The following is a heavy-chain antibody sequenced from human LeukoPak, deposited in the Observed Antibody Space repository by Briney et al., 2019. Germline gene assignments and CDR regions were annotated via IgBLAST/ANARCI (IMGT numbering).Heavy chain of an antibody. CDR3: ARVREVGDWLLS. CDR1: GFTFSSYW. Sequence: PGGSLSLSCAASGFTFSSYWMHWVRQAPGKGLVWVSRINSDGSSTSYADSVKGRFTISRDNAKNTLYLQMNSLRAEDTAVYYCARVREVGDWLLSWGQGTLVTVSS. CDR2: INSDGSST. J-gene: IGHJ4*02. V-gene: IGHV3-74*01. D-gene: IGHD3-9*01.